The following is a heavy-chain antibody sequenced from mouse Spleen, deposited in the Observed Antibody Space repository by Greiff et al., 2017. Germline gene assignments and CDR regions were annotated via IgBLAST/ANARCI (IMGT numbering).Heavy chain of an antibody. D-gene: IGHD2-13*01. CDR1: GYTFTSYW. V-gene: IGHV1-52*01. CDR3: ARGGYGDYSYFAY. Sequence: QVQLQQSGAELVRPGSSVKLSCKASGYTFTSYWMHWVKQRPIQGLEWIGNIDPSDSETHYNQKFKDKATLTVDKSSSTAYMQLSSLTSEDSAVYYCARGGYGDYSYFAYWGQGTLVTGSA. J-gene: IGHJ3*01. CDR2: IDPSDSET.